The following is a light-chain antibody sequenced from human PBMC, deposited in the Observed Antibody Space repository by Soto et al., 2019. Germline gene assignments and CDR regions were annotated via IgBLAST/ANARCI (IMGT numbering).Light chain of an antibody. CDR3: QSYDSSLSV. J-gene: IGLJ1*01. V-gene: IGLV1-40*01. Sequence: QSVLTQPPSVSGAPGQRVTISCTGSSSNIGAGYDVHWYQQLPGTAPKLLIYGNSNRPSGVPDRFSGSKSGTSASLAITRLQAEDEADYYCQSYDSSLSVFGTGTKVTVL. CDR1: SSNIGAGYD. CDR2: GNS.